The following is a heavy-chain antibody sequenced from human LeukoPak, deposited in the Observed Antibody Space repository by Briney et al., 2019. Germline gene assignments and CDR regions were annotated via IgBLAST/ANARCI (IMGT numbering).Heavy chain of an antibody. CDR1: GGSISSYY. D-gene: IGHD6-19*01. CDR3: ASSPYSSGWDFDY. J-gene: IGHJ4*02. Sequence: PSETLSLTCTVSGGSISSYYWSWIRQPPGKGLEWIGYIYYSGSTNYNPSLKSRVTISVDTSKNQFSLKLSSVTAADTAVYYCASSPYSSGWDFDYWGQGTLVTVSS. CDR2: IYYSGST. V-gene: IGHV4-59*01.